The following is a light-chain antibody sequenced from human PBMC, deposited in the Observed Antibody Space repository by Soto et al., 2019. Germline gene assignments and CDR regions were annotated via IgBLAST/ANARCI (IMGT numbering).Light chain of an antibody. J-gene: IGLJ1*01. V-gene: IGLV2-23*01. CDR3: CSEAGSSNFYV. CDR1: SSDVGRYNL. Sequence: QSVLTQPASVSGSPGQSIPISCTGTSSDVGRYNLVSWSQQHPGKAPKLMIYVGSKRPSGVSNRFSGSKSGNTASLPIPGLQAEEEADYYCCSEAGSSNFYVFGTGTKVTVL. CDR2: VGS.